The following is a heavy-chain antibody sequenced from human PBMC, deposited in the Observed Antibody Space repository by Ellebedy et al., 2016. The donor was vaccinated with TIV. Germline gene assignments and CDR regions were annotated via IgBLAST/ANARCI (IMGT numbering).Heavy chain of an antibody. J-gene: IGHJ3*02. V-gene: IGHV4-59*12. CDR1: GGSLSRNY. D-gene: IGHD6-19*01. CDR2: IYYGGGT. CDR3: ARPYGSGWLGRSAFDI. Sequence: MPGGSLRLSCNVSGGSLSRNYWSWIRQTPGKGLEWIGYIYYGGGTNYNPSLKSRVTLSLDTSKNHFSLKLTSVTAADTAVYYCARPYGSGWLGRSAFDIWGQGTMVTVSS.